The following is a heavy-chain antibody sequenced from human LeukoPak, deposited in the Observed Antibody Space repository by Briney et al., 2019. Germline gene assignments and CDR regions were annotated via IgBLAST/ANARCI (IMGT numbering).Heavy chain of an antibody. D-gene: IGHD3-10*01. CDR1: GASISNGHW. V-gene: IGHV4-4*02. Sequence: SETLSLTCAVSGASISNGHWWSWVRQSPGKGLEWIGEIYRSGSTHYNPSLNSRVTISVDKSLNQFSLTVTSVTAADTAVYYCARDLRRGGPSDYWGQGTLVTVSS. CDR2: IYRSGST. CDR3: ARDLRRGGPSDY. J-gene: IGHJ4*02.